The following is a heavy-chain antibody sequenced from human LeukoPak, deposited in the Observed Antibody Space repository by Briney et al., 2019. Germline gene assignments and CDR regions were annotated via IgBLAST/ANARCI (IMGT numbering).Heavy chain of an antibody. CDR1: GFTFSSFW. V-gene: IGHV3-7*01. Sequence: GGSLRLSCAASGFTFSSFWMTWVRQAPGKGLEWVANIKSDGSEKFYVDSEKGRFTISRDSAKNSLYLQMNSLRVEDTAVYYCARGGRVGASDYWGQGTLVTVSS. J-gene: IGHJ4*02. D-gene: IGHD1-26*01. CDR2: IKSDGSEK. CDR3: ARGGRVGASDY.